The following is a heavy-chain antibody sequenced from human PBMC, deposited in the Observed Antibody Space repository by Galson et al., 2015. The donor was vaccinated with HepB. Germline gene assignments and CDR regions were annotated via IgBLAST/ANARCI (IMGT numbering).Heavy chain of an antibody. CDR2: ISSSSDYT. CDR1: GFTFSSYN. J-gene: IGHJ4*02. CDR3: VRDPPLGTPFDH. Sequence: SLRLSCAASGFTFSSYNMNWVRQAPGEGLEWVASISSSSDYTYYADSLRGRFTISRDNAKNSLYLQMNSLRPEDTAVYYCVRDPPLGTPFDHWGQGTLVTVSS. V-gene: IGHV3-21*01. D-gene: IGHD7-27*01.